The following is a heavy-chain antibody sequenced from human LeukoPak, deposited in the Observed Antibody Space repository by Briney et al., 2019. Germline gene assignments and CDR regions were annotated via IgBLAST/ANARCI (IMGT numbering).Heavy chain of an antibody. J-gene: IGHJ4*02. CDR3: ETGVSAYERGRFDY. Sequence: SVKVSCKASGGTFSSYAISWVRQAPGQGLEWMGGIIPIFGKANYAQKFQGRVTITADESTSKDYMELRSLRYEDTDVYYCETGVSAYERGRFDYWGQGTLVTVSS. CDR2: IIPIFGKA. CDR1: GGTFSSYA. D-gene: IGHD5-12*01. V-gene: IGHV1-69*13.